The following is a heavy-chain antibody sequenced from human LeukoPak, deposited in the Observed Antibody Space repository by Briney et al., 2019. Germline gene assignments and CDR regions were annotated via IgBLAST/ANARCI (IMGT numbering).Heavy chain of an antibody. J-gene: IGHJ6*02. Sequence: PSETLSLTCAVHGGSFSGYYWSWIRQPPGKGLEWIGEINHSGSTNYNPSLKSRVTISVDTSKNQFSLKLSSVTAADTAVYYCARWAAAAYYYYYGMDVWGQGTTVTVSS. CDR1: GGSFSGYY. CDR2: INHSGST. D-gene: IGHD6-13*01. CDR3: ARWAAAAYYYYYGMDV. V-gene: IGHV4-34*01.